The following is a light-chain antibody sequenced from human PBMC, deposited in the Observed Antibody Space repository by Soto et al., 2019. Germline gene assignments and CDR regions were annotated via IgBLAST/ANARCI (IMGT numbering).Light chain of an antibody. CDR1: SSDVGANIF. Sequence: QSALTQPASVYGSPGQSITIACTGTSSDVGANIFVSWHQQHPGKAPKLMIYAVSSRPSGVSYRFSGSKSGNTASLTISGLHAEDEAYYYCSSYTINNSYVFGTGTKLTVL. CDR2: AVS. V-gene: IGLV2-14*01. CDR3: SSYTINNSYV. J-gene: IGLJ1*01.